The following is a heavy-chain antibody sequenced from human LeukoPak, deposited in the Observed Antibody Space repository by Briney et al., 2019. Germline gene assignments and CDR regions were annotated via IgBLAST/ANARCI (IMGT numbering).Heavy chain of an antibody. J-gene: IGHJ4*02. CDR2: IYYSGST. CDR1: GGSISSNNYY. D-gene: IGHD3-10*01. CDR3: ARDYYGSGSYTSRESGFDY. V-gene: IGHV4-39*07. Sequence: PSETLSLTCTVSGGSISSNNYYWGWIRQPPGKGLEWIGNIYYSGSTFYNPSLKSRVIISVDTSKNQFSLKLTSVTAADTAVYYCARDYYGSGSYTSRESGFDYWGQGTLVTVSS.